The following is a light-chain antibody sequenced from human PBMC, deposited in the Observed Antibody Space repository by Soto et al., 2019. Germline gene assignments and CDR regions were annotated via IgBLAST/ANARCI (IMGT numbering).Light chain of an antibody. CDR3: QQYGGAPPESP. Sequence: IVLTQSPGTLSLSPGERATLSCRASQTGSGSHLAWYQQKPGQAPRLIIYGASTRPTGIPDRFSGSGSGTDFTLTITGPECEDIAVYYCQQYGGAPPESPLGQGTKMEIK. CDR1: QTGSGSH. J-gene: IGKJ2*01. V-gene: IGKV3-20*01. CDR2: GAS.